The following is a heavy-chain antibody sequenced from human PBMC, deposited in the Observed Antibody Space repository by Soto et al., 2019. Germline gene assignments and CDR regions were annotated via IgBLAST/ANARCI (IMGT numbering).Heavy chain of an antibody. CDR1: GGSISSYY. CDR3: ARGLRPGIAVAGTGDNWFDS. Sequence: PSETLSLTCTVSGGSISSYYWSWIRQPPGKGLEWIGYIYYSGSTNYNPSLKSRVTISVDTSKNQFSLKLSSVTAADTAVYYCARGLRPGIAVAGTGDNWFDSWGQGTLVTVAS. CDR2: IYYSGST. V-gene: IGHV4-59*01. D-gene: IGHD6-19*01. J-gene: IGHJ5*01.